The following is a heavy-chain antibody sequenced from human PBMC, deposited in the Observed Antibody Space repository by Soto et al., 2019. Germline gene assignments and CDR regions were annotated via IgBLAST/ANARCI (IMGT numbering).Heavy chain of an antibody. CDR3: ARTRVSGSYPFDY. D-gene: IGHD1-26*01. CDR1: GFSLSNARMG. J-gene: IGHJ4*02. Sequence: QVTLKESGPVLVKPTETLTLTCTVSGFSLSNARMGVRWIRQPPGKALEWLAHIFSNDEKSYSTSLKSRLTISKDTSKSQVVLTMTNMDPVDTATYYCARTRVSGSYPFDYWGQGTLVTVSS. CDR2: IFSNDEK. V-gene: IGHV2-26*01.